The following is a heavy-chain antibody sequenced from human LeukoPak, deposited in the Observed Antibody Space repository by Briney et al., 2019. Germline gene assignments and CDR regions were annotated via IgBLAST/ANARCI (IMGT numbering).Heavy chain of an antibody. D-gene: IGHD2-15*01. CDR3: ARDPRSSVVVTKNWFDP. CDR2: ISAYNGNT. V-gene: IGHV1-18*01. CDR1: GYTFTSYG. J-gene: IGHJ5*02. Sequence: ASVKVSCKASGYTFTSYGISWVRQAPGQGLEGMGWISAYNGNTNYAQKLQGRVTMTTDTSTSTAYMELRSLRSDDTAVYYCARDPRSSVVVTKNWFDPWGQGTLVTVSS.